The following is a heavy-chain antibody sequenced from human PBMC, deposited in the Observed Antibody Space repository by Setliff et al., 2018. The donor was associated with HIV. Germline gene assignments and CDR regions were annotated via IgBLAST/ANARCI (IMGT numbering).Heavy chain of an antibody. D-gene: IGHD3-3*01. V-gene: IGHV3-48*04. CDR3: ARPGYNFWSGKYFQH. CDR1: GFTFSSYS. CDR2: ISSSSSTI. J-gene: IGHJ1*01. Sequence: PGGSLRLSCAASGFTFSSYSMNWVRQAPGKGLEWVSYISSSSSTIYYADSVKGRFTISRDNSKNTLYLQMNSLRAEDTAVYYCARPGYNFWSGKYFQHWGQGTLVTVSS.